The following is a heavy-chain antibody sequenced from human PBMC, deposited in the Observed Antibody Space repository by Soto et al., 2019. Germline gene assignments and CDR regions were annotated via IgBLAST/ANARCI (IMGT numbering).Heavy chain of an antibody. Sequence: PSETLSLTCTVSGGSISSGDYYWSWIRQPSRKGLEWSGYIYYSGSTYYNPSLKSRVTISVDTSKNQFSLKLSSVTAADTAVYYCARDGGSGSYTQEHFDYWGQGTLVTVSS. CDR1: GGSISSGDYY. CDR2: IYYSGST. CDR3: ARDGGSGSYTQEHFDY. V-gene: IGHV4-30-4*01. J-gene: IGHJ4*02. D-gene: IGHD3-10*01.